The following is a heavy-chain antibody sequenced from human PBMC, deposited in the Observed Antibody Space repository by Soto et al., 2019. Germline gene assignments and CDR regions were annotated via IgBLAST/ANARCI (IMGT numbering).Heavy chain of an antibody. CDR2: ISGSGGST. CDR3: AKDLSYYDYVWGSLSAAFDI. CDR1: GFTFSSYA. V-gene: IGHV3-23*01. D-gene: IGHD3-16*01. J-gene: IGHJ3*02. Sequence: GGSLRLSCAASGFTFSSYAMSWVRQAPGKGLEWVSAISGSGGSTYYADSVKGRFTISRDNSKNTLYLQMNSLRAEDTAVYYCAKDLSYYDYVWGSLSAAFDIWGQGTMVTVSS.